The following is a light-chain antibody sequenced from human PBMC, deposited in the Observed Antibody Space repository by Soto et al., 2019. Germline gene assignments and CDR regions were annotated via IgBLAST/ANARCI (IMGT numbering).Light chain of an antibody. CDR2: GAS. J-gene: IGKJ4*01. Sequence: DIVLTQTPGTLSLSPGERATLSCRASQRVGSSYLAWYQQRPGQAPRLLIYGASNRATGLPDRFSGSGSGTDFTLTISRLEPEDFAVYFCQQYGNSPLTFGGGTKVDIK. CDR3: QQYGNSPLT. V-gene: IGKV3-20*01. CDR1: QRVGSSY.